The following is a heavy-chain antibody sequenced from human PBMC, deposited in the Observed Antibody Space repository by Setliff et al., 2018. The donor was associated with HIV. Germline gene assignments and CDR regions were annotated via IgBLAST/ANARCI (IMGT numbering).Heavy chain of an antibody. CDR2: VDYTGST. Sequence: SETLSLTCTVSGGSISTRNDYWGWVRQPPGKGLEWVGNVDYTGSTYYNPSLKSRVTISVDTSKNQFSLRLNSVTAADTAVYYCARQGNIVVVTSFDYWGQVTLVTVSS. D-gene: IGHD2-21*02. CDR3: ARQGNIVVVTSFDY. J-gene: IGHJ4*02. V-gene: IGHV4-39*07. CDR1: GGSISTRNDY.